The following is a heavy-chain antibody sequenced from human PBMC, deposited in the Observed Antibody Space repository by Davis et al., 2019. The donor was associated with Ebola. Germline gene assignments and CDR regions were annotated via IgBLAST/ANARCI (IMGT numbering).Heavy chain of an antibody. Sequence: ASVKVSCKASGFTFTSSAMQWVRQATGQGLEWMGWMNPNSGNTGYAQKFQGRITMTRNISISTAYMELSSLRSEDTAVYYCARRVGARSGFDYWGQGSLVTVSS. CDR1: GFTFTSSA. V-gene: IGHV1-8*01. D-gene: IGHD1-26*01. J-gene: IGHJ4*02. CDR2: MNPNSGNT. CDR3: ARRVGARSGFDY.